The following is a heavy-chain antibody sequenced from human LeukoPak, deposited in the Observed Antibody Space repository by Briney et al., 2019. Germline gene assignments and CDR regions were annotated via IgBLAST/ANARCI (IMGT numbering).Heavy chain of an antibody. Sequence: ASETLSLTCAVYGGSFSGYYWSWIRQPPGKGLEWIGEINHSGSTNYNPSLKSRVTISVGTSKNQFSLKLSSVTAADTAVYYCARVPGSGSYDYWGQGTLVTVSS. V-gene: IGHV4-34*01. CDR2: INHSGST. CDR1: GGSFSGYY. J-gene: IGHJ4*02. D-gene: IGHD1-26*01. CDR3: ARVPGSGSYDY.